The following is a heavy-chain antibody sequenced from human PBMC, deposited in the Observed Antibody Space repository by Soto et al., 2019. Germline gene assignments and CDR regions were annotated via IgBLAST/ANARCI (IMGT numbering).Heavy chain of an antibody. CDR2: INPNSGGT. Sequence: ASVKVSFKASGYTFTGYYMHWVRQAPGQGLEWMGWINPNSGGTNYAQKFQGWVTMTRDTSISTAYMELSRLRSDDTAVYYCARGSAFWSGYYLTFDYWGQGTLVTVSS. CDR1: GYTFTGYY. CDR3: ARGSAFWSGYYLTFDY. V-gene: IGHV1-2*04. D-gene: IGHD3-3*01. J-gene: IGHJ4*02.